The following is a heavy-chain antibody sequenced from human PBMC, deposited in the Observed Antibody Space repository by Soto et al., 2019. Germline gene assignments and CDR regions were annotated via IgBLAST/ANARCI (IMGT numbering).Heavy chain of an antibody. Sequence: GGSLRLSCSASGFTFSSYAMHWVRQAPGKGLEYVSAISSNGGSTYYADSVKGRFTISRDNSKNTLYLQMRSLRAEDTAVYYCVKDQGTFEIVVVAATHYNWFDPWGQGTLVTVSS. CDR1: GFTFSSYA. V-gene: IGHV3-64D*08. D-gene: IGHD2-15*01. J-gene: IGHJ5*02. CDR3: VKDQGTFEIVVVAATHYNWFDP. CDR2: ISSNGGST.